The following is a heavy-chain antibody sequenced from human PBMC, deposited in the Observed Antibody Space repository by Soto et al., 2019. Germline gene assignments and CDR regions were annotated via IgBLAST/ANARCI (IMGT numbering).Heavy chain of an antibody. CDR3: AGYGDYYGSSGYFLRDAFAI. CDR1: GFSFSDYY. CDR2: ISSSGSII. D-gene: IGHD3-22*01. J-gene: IGHJ3*02. V-gene: IGHV3-11*01. Sequence: QVQLVESGGGLVKPGGSLRLSCAASGFSFSDYYMSWIRQAPGKGLEWISYISSSGSIIDYADSVKGRFTISRDNAKNSLSLQTHSLRDEDTAVYYCAGYGDYYGSSGYFLRDAFAIWGQGTMVTVSS.